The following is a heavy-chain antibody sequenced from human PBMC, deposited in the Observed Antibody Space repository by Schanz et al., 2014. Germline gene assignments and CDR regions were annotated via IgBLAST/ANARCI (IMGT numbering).Heavy chain of an antibody. CDR2: INPSGGST. V-gene: IGHV1-46*03. CDR1: GYTFTSDS. D-gene: IGHD6-13*01. J-gene: IGHJ4*02. Sequence: QVQLVQSGAEVKKPGASVNVSCKASGYTFTSDSMHWVRQAPGQGLEWMGMINPSGGSTHYAQKCQGRVTMTRDTSTSTVYMELSSLRSEDTSVYYCARDGVDAAAGGNYWGQGTLVTVSS. CDR3: ARDGVDAAAGGNY.